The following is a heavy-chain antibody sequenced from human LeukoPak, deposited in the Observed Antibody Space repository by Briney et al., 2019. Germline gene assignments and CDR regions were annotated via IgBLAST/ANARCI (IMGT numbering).Heavy chain of an antibody. CDR2: ITSGDST. D-gene: IGHD2-15*01. Sequence: GGSLRLSCAASGFTFSSYAMNWVRQAPGKGLEWVSAITSGDSTYYADSVKGRFTISRDNSKNTLYLQMNSLRAEDTAIYYCEKGYCSGGSCYGASWGQGTLVTVSS. J-gene: IGHJ5*02. CDR3: EKGYCSGGSCYGAS. CDR1: GFTFSSYA. V-gene: IGHV3-23*01.